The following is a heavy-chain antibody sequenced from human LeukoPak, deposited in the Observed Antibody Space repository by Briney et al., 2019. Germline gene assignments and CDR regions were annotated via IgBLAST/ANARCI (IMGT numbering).Heavy chain of an antibody. J-gene: IGHJ4*02. Sequence: PSETLSLTCTVSGGSISSSYWTWIRQPAGKGLEWIGRIFTSGSTKYNPFLKSRVTMSVDTSKNQFSLKLSSVTAADTAVYFCARESSGWFFDYWGQGTLVTVSS. D-gene: IGHD6-19*01. V-gene: IGHV4-4*07. CDR3: ARESSGWFFDY. CDR1: GGSISSSY. CDR2: IFTSGST.